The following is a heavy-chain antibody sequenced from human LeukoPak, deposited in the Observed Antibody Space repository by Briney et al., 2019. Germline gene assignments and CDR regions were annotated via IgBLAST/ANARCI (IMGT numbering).Heavy chain of an antibody. CDR3: AKTYYFDSSGYWSAYYFDK. CDR2: INPDGSAT. CDR1: GFTFSSYW. J-gene: IGHJ4*02. V-gene: IGHV3-7*05. D-gene: IGHD3-22*01. Sequence: PGRSLRLSCAASGFTFSSYWMTWVRQAPGKGLEWVANINPDGSATYHVDSVKGRFTITRDNAKNSLYLQMISLRAEDTAVYYCAKTYYFDSSGYWSAYYFDKWGQGTHVTVSS.